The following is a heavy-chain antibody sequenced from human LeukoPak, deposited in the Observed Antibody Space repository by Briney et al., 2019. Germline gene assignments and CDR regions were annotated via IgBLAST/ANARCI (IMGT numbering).Heavy chain of an antibody. CDR3: ARQQCNGGSCYSRAIWFDP. CDR1: GGSISDTSYY. V-gene: IGHV4-39*01. CDR2: IYHTGTT. J-gene: IGHJ5*02. D-gene: IGHD2-15*01. Sequence: SETLSLTCNVSGGSISDTSYYWRWIRQPPGKGLDWIGSIYHTGTTYYSPSLKSRVTISVHTSKNHFSLELSSVTAADTAVYYCARQQCNGGSCYSRAIWFDPWGQGTLVTVSS.